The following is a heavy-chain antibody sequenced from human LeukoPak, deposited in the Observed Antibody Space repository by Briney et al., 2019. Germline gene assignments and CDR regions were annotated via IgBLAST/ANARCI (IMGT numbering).Heavy chain of an antibody. CDR2: ISGSGGST. CDR3: AKDPNGLLWFGELLGGLDY. V-gene: IGHV3-23*01. D-gene: IGHD3-10*01. J-gene: IGHJ4*02. Sequence: GGSLRLSCGASGFTFSSYAMSWVRQAPGKGLEWVSAISGSGGSTYYADSVEGRFTISRDNSKNTVYLQMNSLRAEDTAVYYCAKDPNGLLWFGELLGGLDYWGQGTLVTVSS. CDR1: GFTFSSYA.